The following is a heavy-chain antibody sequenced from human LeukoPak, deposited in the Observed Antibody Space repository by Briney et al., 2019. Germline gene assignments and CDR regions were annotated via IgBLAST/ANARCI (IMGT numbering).Heavy chain of an antibody. CDR2: INHSGST. D-gene: IGHD6-13*01. J-gene: IGHJ3*02. Sequence: SETLSLTCTVSGGSISSYYWSWTRQPPGKGLEWIGEINHSGSTNYNPSLKSRVTISVDTSKNQFSLKLSSVTAADTAVYYCARRPRRGYSKLSWAFDIWDQGTMVTVSS. CDR3: ARRPRRGYSKLSWAFDI. V-gene: IGHV4-34*01. CDR1: GGSISSYY.